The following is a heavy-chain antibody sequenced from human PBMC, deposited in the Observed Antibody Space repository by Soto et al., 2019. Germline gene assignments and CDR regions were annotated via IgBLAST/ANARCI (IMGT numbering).Heavy chain of an antibody. J-gene: IGHJ6*02. CDR1: GFTFSSYS. Sequence: GESLKISCAASGFTFSSYSMNWVRQAPGKGLEWVSSISSSSSSYIYYADSVKGRFTISRDNAKNSLYLQMNSLRAEDTAVYYCAREWVYGMDVWGQGTTVTVSS. CDR3: AREWVYGMDV. V-gene: IGHV3-21*01. CDR2: ISSSSSSYI.